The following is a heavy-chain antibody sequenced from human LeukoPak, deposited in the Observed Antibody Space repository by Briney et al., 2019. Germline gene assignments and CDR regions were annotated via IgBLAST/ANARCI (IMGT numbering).Heavy chain of an antibody. CDR2: IIPILGIA. V-gene: IGHV1-69*04. J-gene: IGHJ4*02. CDR3: ARDDYYDSSGYYYFDY. Sequence: SVKVSCKASGGTFSSYAISWVRQAPGQGLEWMGRIIPILGIANYAQKFQGRVTITADKSTSTAYMELSSLRSEDTAVYYCARDDYYDSSGYYYFDYWGQRTLVTVSS. CDR1: GGTFSSYA. D-gene: IGHD3-22*01.